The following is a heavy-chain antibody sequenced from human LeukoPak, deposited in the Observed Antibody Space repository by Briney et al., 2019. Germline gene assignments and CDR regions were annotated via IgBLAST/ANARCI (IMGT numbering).Heavy chain of an antibody. CDR2: ISSNEITM. Sequence: PGGSLRLSCAASGFTFSTYEMNWVRQAPGKGLEWVSYISSNEITMYYADSVKGRFTISRDNAKNSLYLQMNSLRAEDTAVYYCGRGGYCSGGKWHKSFCYWGQGTLVNVS. CDR3: GRGGYCSGGKWHKSFCY. J-gene: IGHJ4*01. V-gene: IGHV3-48*03. D-gene: IGHD2-15*01. CDR1: GFTFSTYE.